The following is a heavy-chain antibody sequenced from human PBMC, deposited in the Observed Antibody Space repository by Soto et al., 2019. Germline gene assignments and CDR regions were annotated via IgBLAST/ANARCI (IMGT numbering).Heavy chain of an antibody. D-gene: IGHD2-2*01. CDR2: IWYDGSNK. CDR3: AREESVVVVPAAIFDP. V-gene: IGHV3-33*01. Sequence: QVQLVESGGGVVQPGRSLRLSCAASGFTFSSYGMHWVRQAPGKGLEWVAVIWYDGSNKYYADSMKGRFTISRDNSKNTLYLQMNSLRAEDTAVYYCAREESVVVVPAAIFDPWGQGTLVTVSS. J-gene: IGHJ5*02. CDR1: GFTFSSYG.